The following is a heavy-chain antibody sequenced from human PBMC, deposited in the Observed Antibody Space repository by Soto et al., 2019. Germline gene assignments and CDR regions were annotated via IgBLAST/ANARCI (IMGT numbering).Heavy chain of an antibody. V-gene: IGHV4-4*02. CDR2: IYHSGST. CDR3: ASRKAYYDSSGYYYEVDH. Sequence: QVQLQESGPGLVKPSGTLSLTCAVSGGSISSSNWWSWVRQPPGKGLEWIGEIYHSGSTNYNPSLKSRVTISVDKSKNQISLKLNSVTAADTAVYYCASRKAYYDSSGYYYEVDHWGQGTLVTVSS. D-gene: IGHD3-22*01. J-gene: IGHJ4*02. CDR1: GGSISSSNW.